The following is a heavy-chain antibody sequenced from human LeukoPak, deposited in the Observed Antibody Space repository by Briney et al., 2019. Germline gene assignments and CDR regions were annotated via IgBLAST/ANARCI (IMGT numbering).Heavy chain of an antibody. CDR2: IIPILGIA. V-gene: IGHV1-69*04. CDR1: GGTFSSYA. CDR3: AREARIAVAGTFLDY. Sequence: SVKVSCKASGGTFSSYAISWVRQAPGQGLEWMGRIIPILGIANYAQKFQGRVTITADKSTSTAYMELSSLRSEDTAVYYCAREARIAVAGTFLDYWGQGTLVTVSS. J-gene: IGHJ4*02. D-gene: IGHD6-19*01.